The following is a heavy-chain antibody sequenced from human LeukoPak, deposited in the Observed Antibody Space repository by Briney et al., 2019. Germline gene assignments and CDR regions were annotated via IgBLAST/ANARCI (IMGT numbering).Heavy chain of an antibody. CDR1: GFTFSSYS. CDR2: ISSSSSYI. J-gene: IGHJ4*02. CDR3: ARVPPGVVPAAIAHSYYFDY. Sequence: PGGSLRLSCAASGFTFSSYSMNWVRQAPGKGLEWVSSISSSSSYIYYADSVKGRFTISRDNAKNSLYPQMNSLRAEDTAVYYCARVPPGVVPAAIAHSYYFDYWGQGTLVTVSS. V-gene: IGHV3-21*01. D-gene: IGHD2-2*02.